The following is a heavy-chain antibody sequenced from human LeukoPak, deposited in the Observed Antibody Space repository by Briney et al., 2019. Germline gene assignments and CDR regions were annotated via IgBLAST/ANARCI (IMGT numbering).Heavy chain of an antibody. CDR1: GFTFSSYA. D-gene: IGHD4-17*01. V-gene: IGHV3-23*01. CDR2: ISKSGDST. CDR3: AKDRYGDPPRWDY. J-gene: IGHJ4*02. Sequence: GGSLRLSCAASGFTFSSYAMSWVRQAPGKGLEWVSAISKSGDSTFYADSVKGRFTISRDNSQNTLYVQMNSLRAEDTAVYYCAKDRYGDPPRWDYWGQGTLVTVSS.